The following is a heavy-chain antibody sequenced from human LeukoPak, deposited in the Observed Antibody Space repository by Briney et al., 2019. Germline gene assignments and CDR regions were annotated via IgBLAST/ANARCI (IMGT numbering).Heavy chain of an antibody. J-gene: IGHJ2*01. D-gene: IGHD6-13*01. CDR1: GFTFSDYA. CDR3: AKDSEIAAAGSYWYFDL. Sequence: GGSLRLSCTASGFTFSDYAMNWVRQAPGKGLEWVSHISHSGSTIYYSDSVKGRFTISRDNAENSLYLQMNSLRDEDTAVYYCAKDSEIAAAGSYWYFDLWGRGTLVTVSS. CDR2: ISHSGSTI. V-gene: IGHV3-48*02.